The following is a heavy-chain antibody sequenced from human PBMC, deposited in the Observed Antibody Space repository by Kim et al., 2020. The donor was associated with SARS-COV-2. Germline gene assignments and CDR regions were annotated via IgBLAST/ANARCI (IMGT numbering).Heavy chain of an antibody. CDR1: GGSFSGYY. V-gene: IGHV4-34*01. J-gene: IGHJ4*02. D-gene: IGHD6-25*01. CDR2: INHSGST. Sequence: SETLSLTCAVYGGSFSGYYWSWIRQPPGKGLEWIGEINHSGSTNYYPSLKSRVTITVDTSKNQFSLKLSSMTAADTAAYYCSTGGSRWRVDYWGQGTLVT. CDR3: STGGSRWRVDY.